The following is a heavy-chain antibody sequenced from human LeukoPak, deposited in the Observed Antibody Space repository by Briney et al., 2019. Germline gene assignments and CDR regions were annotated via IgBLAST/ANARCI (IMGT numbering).Heavy chain of an antibody. V-gene: IGHV2-5*02. J-gene: IGHJ4*02. CDR3: AHRRLAATFDY. Sequence: SGPTLVKPTQTLTLTCTFSGFSLTTSGVGVGWIRQPPGKALEWLALIYWDDDKRYSPSLKSRLTITKDTSKSQVVLTMTNVDPVDTATYYCAHRRLAATFDYWGQGTLVTVSS. CDR2: IYWDDDK. D-gene: IGHD6-13*01. CDR1: GFSLTTSGVG.